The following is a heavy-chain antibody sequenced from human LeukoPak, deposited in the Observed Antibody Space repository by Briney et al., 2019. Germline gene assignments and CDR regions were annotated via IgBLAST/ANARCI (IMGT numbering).Heavy chain of an antibody. D-gene: IGHD2-15*01. CDR3: TRRVDATRWYDP. J-gene: IGHJ5*02. V-gene: IGHV3-74*01. Sequence: TGGSLRLSCAASGFTFSTYWMHWVRQAPGEGLVWVSRISDDGTTTIYADSVKGRFTISRDNAKNTLYLEMNSLRVEDAAVYYCTRRVDATRWYDPWGQETLVTVSS. CDR1: GFTFSTYW. CDR2: ISDDGTTT.